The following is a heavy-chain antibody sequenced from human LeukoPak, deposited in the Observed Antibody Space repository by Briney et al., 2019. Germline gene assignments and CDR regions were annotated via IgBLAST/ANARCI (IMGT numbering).Heavy chain of an antibody. CDR1: GFTFSSYG. V-gene: IGHV3-30*02. CDR2: IRYDGSNK. J-gene: IGHJ4*02. Sequence: GGSLRLSCAASGFTFSSYGMHWVRQAPGKGLEWVAFIRYDGSNKYYADSVKGRFTISRDNSKNTLYLQMNSLRAEDTAVYYSAKDLERLSVDTAMVFVFWGQGTLVTVSS. D-gene: IGHD5-18*01. CDR3: AKDLERLSVDTAMVFVF.